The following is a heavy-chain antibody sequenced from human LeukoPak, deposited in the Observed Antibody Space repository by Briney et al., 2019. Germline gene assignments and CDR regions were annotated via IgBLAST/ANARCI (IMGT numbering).Heavy chain of an antibody. CDR2: DYYTGTS. D-gene: IGHD4-11*01. CDR1: GDSVSGHY. V-gene: IGHV4-59*02. Sequence: SETLSLTCTVSGDSVSGHYWGWIRQPPGKGLEWIAYDYYTGTSNYNPSLKSRVTISIDTSKNQFSLKLISVTAADTAVYYCARYSNHVDYFDSWGQGTLVTVSS. CDR3: ARYSNHVDYFDS. J-gene: IGHJ4*02.